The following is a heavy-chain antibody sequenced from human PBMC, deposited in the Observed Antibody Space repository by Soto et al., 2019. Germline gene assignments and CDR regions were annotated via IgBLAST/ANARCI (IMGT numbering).Heavy chain of an antibody. CDR2: IIPLFGTP. D-gene: IGHD2-21*01. CDR3: PRASPSNCGGANRYRLDSYFAS. J-gene: IGHJ4*03. CDR1: GVTFSTSG. Sequence: QVQLVQSGAEVKKPGSSLKVSCKTSGVTFSTSGISWVRQGPGQGLEWMGGIIPLFGTPKYARKFQGRVSITADDSATSSYRELSGLSSVDTAIYYSPRASPSNCGGANRYRLDSYFASWGQGSQVFVSS. V-gene: IGHV1-69*01.